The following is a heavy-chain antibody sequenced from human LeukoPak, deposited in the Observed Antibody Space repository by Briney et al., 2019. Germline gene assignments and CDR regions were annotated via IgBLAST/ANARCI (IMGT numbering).Heavy chain of an antibody. CDR1: GFTSSNYW. D-gene: IGHD3-3*01. CDR2: INTDGSST. J-gene: IGHJ4*02. Sequence: GGSLRLSCAASGFTSSNYWMHWVRHAPGKGLVWVSRINTDGSSTKYADSVKGRFTISRDNAKNTLYLQMNSLRAEDTAVYYCAREYYNFWSGYYDCWGQGTLVTVSS. CDR3: AREYYNFWSGYYDC. V-gene: IGHV3-74*01.